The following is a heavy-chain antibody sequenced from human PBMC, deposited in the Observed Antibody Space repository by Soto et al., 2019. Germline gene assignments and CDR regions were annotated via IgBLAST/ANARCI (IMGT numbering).Heavy chain of an antibody. CDR1: GYTFSRYG. CDR3: AKNVQPPYYSYGLDV. J-gene: IGHJ6*02. V-gene: IGHV1-18*01. CDR2: ISGYNGDT. Sequence: QGQLVQSGGEVKKSGASVKVSCKASGYTFSRYGISWVRQAPGQGLEWMGWISGYNGDTNYAQKFQRRVTLTIDTCTTTAYMELRRLTSDDTAVYYCAKNVQPPYYSYGLDVWGQGTTGTVSS.